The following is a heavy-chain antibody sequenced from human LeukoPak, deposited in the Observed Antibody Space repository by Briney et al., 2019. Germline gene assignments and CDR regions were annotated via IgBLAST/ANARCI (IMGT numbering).Heavy chain of an antibody. CDR1: GYTFSSYD. CDR3: ARASHYDILTGFDKRYYYYGMDV. D-gene: IGHD3-9*01. J-gene: IGHJ6*02. V-gene: IGHV1-8*01. Sequence: HRASVKVSCRTSGYTFSSYDINWVRQATGQGFEWMGWMNPNSGNTGYAQKFQGRVTMTRNTSISTAYMELSSLRSEDTAVYYCARASHYDILTGFDKRYYYYGMDVWGQGTTVTVSS. CDR2: MNPNSGNT.